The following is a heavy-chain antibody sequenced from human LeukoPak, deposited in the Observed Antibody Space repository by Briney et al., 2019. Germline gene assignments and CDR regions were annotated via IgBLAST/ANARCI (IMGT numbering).Heavy chain of an antibody. Sequence: GGSLRLSCAASGFTFANTWMHWVRQAPGKGLVWVSIINNDGSSTNYADSVQGRFTISGDNAKNTLYLQMNSLRDEDTAVYYCVGRGTYGSGSWGQGTLVTVSS. CDR1: GFTFANTW. CDR3: VGRGTYGSGS. CDR2: INNDGSST. J-gene: IGHJ4*02. D-gene: IGHD3-10*01. V-gene: IGHV3-74*01.